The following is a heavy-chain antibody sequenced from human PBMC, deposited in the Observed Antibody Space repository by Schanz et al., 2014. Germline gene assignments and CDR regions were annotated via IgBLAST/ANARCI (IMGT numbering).Heavy chain of an antibody. D-gene: IGHD5-18*01. CDR1: GGTFSSYT. J-gene: IGHJ4*02. CDR2: MNPNSGNP. CDR3: ARGASGYSYGYTDY. V-gene: IGHV1-8*02. Sequence: QVQLVQSEAEVKKPGSSVKVSCKASGGTFSSYTISWVRQAPGQGLEWLGWMNPNSGNPGFAQKFRGRVTMTRNTSMSTAYIELHILTSEDTAVYYCARGASGYSYGYTDYWGQGALVTVSS.